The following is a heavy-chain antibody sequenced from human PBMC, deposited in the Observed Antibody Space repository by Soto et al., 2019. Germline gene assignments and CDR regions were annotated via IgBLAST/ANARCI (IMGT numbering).Heavy chain of an antibody. CDR2: ISSSGSTI. CDR1: GFTFSSYE. J-gene: IGHJ4*02. CDR3: ARFGDLRPLAY. V-gene: IGHV3-48*03. Sequence: GGSLRLSCAASGFTFSSYEMNWVRQAPGKGLAWVSYISSSGSTIYYADSVKGRFTISRDNAKNSLYLQMNSLRAEDTAVYYCARFGDLRPLAYWGQGPLVTVSS. D-gene: IGHD3-10*01.